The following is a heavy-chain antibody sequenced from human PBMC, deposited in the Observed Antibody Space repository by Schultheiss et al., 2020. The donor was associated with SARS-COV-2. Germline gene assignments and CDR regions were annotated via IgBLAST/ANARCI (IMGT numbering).Heavy chain of an antibody. Sequence: ASVKVSCKDSGYTFTGYYIHWVRQAPGQGLEWMGWVRDYNGNTKYAQNLEDRVTMTTDTSTSTVYMELRSLRSDDTAVYYCARAVGDKSRYYYYGMDVWGQGTTVTVSS. CDR3: ARAVGDKSRYYYYGMDV. CDR2: VRDYNGNT. D-gene: IGHD3-16*01. J-gene: IGHJ6*02. V-gene: IGHV1-18*04. CDR1: GYTFTGYY.